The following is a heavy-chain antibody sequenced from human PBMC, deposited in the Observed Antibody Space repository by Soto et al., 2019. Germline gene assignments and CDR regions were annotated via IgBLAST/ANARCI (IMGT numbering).Heavy chain of an antibody. CDR3: AREEKCSDGICYSEYFQR. Sequence: GASVKVSCKASGYIFTAYSMHWVRQAPGQGLEWMGVVNPSGGSTNYAQKFQGRITMTRDTSTSTVYMDLSSLTSEDTAVYYCAREEKCSDGICYSEYFQRWGQGTLVTVSS. CDR1: GYIFTAYS. J-gene: IGHJ1*01. CDR2: VNPSGGST. V-gene: IGHV1-46*01. D-gene: IGHD2-15*01.